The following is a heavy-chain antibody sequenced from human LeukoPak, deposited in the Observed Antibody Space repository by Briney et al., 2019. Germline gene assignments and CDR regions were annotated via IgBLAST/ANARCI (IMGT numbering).Heavy chain of an antibody. CDR1: GYTFIGYY. CDR2: INPNSGGT. J-gene: IGHJ1*01. V-gene: IGHV1-2*02. CDR3: ARGYYDSSDYEYFQH. D-gene: IGHD3-22*01. Sequence: ASVKVSCKASGYTFIGYYMHWVRQAPGQGLEWMGWINPNSGGTNYAQKFQGRVTMTRDTSIITAYMELSRLRSDDTAVYFCARGYYDSSDYEYFQHWGQGTLVTVSS.